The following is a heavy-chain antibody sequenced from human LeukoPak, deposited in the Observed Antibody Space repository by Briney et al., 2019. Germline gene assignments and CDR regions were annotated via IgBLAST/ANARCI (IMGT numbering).Heavy chain of an antibody. V-gene: IGHV3-48*01. J-gene: IGHJ4*02. D-gene: IGHD3-22*01. CDR3: AREAYLGYDSSGYFGY. CDR2: LGPTSSTI. CDR1: GFIFSSYS. Sequence: GGSLRLSCAASGFIFSSYSMNWVRQAPGKGLERVSYLGPTSSTISYADSVRGRFTISRDNAKNSLYLQMNSLRAEDTAIYYCAREAYLGYDSSGYFGYWGQGTLVTVSS.